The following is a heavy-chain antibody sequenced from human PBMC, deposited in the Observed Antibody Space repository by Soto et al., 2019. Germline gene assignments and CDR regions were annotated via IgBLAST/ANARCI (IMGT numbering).Heavy chain of an antibody. CDR3: VRGRAFMSRVAFDI. J-gene: IGHJ3*02. D-gene: IGHD1-26*01. CDR2: IKHSGST. V-gene: IGHV4-34*02. Sequence: QVQLQQRGAGLLKPSETLSLTCAVLGGSFSDYYWTWIRQPPGKGLEWIGEIKHSGSTSYNPSLKRRLTLSVDTSTKEFSLNLSSVTAADTAAYHCVRGRAFMSRVAFDIWGQGTMVTVSS. CDR1: GGSFSDYY.